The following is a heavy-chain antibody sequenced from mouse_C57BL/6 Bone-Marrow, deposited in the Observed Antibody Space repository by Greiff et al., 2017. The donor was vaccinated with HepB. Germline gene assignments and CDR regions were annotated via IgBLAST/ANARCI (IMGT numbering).Heavy chain of an antibody. V-gene: IGHV5-6*01. CDR1: GFTFSSYG. CDR3: AGYGSSSWFAY. CDR2: ISSGGSYT. D-gene: IGHD1-1*01. Sequence: EVQGVESGGDLVKPGGSLKLSCAASGFTFSSYGMSWVRQTPDKRLEWVATISSGGSYTYYPDSVKGRFTISRDNAKNTLYLQMSSLKAEDTAMYYCAGYGSSSWFAYWGQGTLVTVSA. J-gene: IGHJ3*01.